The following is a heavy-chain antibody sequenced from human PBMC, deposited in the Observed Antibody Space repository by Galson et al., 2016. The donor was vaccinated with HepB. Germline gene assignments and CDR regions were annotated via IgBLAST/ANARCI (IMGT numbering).Heavy chain of an antibody. Sequence: SLRLSCAVSGFTFISYGMHWVRQAPGMGLEWVAVISYDGRNQHYADSVKGRFTISRDNSKNTLYLQMNSLRPEDTAVYYCAKDLTIFGMIMSPGDWGQGTLVTVSS. CDR2: ISYDGRNQ. J-gene: IGHJ4*02. CDR1: GFTFISYG. D-gene: IGHD3-3*01. CDR3: AKDLTIFGMIMSPGD. V-gene: IGHV3-30*18.